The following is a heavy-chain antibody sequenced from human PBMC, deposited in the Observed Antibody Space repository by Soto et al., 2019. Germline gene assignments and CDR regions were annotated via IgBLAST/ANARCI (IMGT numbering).Heavy chain of an antibody. CDR2: INHSGST. CDR3: ARDLDYYGSGSPPHY. D-gene: IGHD3-10*01. V-gene: IGHV4-34*01. Sequence: SETLSLTCAVYGGSFSGYYWSWIRQPPGKGLEWIGEINHSGSTNYNPSLKSRVTISVDTSKNQFSLKLSSVTAADTAVYYCARDLDYYGSGSPPHYWGQGTLVTVSS. CDR1: GGSFSGYY. J-gene: IGHJ4*02.